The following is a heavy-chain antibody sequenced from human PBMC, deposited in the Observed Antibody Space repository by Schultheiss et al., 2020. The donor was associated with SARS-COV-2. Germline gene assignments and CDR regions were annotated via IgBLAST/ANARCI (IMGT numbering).Heavy chain of an antibody. CDR3: ARDRLVAGFSDAFDI. J-gene: IGHJ3*02. CDR1: GGSFSGYY. V-gene: IGHV4-34*01. Sequence: SETLSLTCAVYGGSFSGYYWSWIRQPPGKGLEWIGEINHSGSTNYNPSLKSRVTISVDTSKNQFSLKLSSVTAADTAVYYCARDRLVAGFSDAFDIWGQGTMVTVSS. CDR2: INHSGST. D-gene: IGHD6-19*01.